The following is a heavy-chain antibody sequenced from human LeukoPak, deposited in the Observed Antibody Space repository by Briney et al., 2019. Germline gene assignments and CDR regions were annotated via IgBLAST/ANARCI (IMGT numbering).Heavy chain of an antibody. D-gene: IGHD3/OR15-3a*01. V-gene: IGHV3-20*04. J-gene: IGHJ4*02. CDR2: INSNGGRI. CDR1: GFTFDDYG. CDR3: ARGWTGDPAPYFFDY. Sequence: PGGSLRLSCAASGFTFDDYGLSWVRQAPGKGLEWVSSINSNGGRISYTDSVKGRFTISRDNAKNSLYLQMSSLRAEDTAFYYCARGWTGDPAPYFFDYWGQGTLVTVSS.